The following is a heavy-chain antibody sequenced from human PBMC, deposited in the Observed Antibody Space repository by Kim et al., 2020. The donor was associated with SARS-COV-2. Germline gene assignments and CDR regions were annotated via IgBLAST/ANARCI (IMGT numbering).Heavy chain of an antibody. D-gene: IGHD6-19*01. V-gene: IGHV4-4*07. CDR3: ARVVAVAPRYFDY. Sequence: NYNPPLESRVTVAVATSQNQFSLKLRSMTAADTAVYYCARVVAVAPRYFDYWGQGILVTVSS. J-gene: IGHJ4*02.